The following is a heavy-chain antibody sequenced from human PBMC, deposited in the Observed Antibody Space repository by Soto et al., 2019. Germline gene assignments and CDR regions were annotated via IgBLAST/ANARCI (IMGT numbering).Heavy chain of an antibody. CDR1: GFTFSSYA. Sequence: GESLKISCAASGFTFSSYAMSWVRQAPGKGLEWVSAISGSGGSTYYADSVKGRFTISRDNSKNTLYLQMNSLRAEDTAVYYCAKEGVLGFGVAPYYFDYWGQGTLVTVSS. V-gene: IGHV3-23*01. D-gene: IGHD3-3*01. J-gene: IGHJ4*02. CDR2: ISGSGGST. CDR3: AKEGVLGFGVAPYYFDY.